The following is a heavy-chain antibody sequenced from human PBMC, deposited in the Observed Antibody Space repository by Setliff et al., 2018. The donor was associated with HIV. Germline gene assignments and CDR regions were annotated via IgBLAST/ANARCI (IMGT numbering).Heavy chain of an antibody. J-gene: IGHJ6*02. CDR1: GYTFTSYG. CDR2: ISAYNGNT. Sequence: ASVKVSCKASGYTFTSYGISWVRQAPGQGLEWMGWISAYNGNTNYAQKLQGRVTMTTDTSTSTAYMGPRSLKSDDTAIYFCASEQLGFGPPRGMDVWGQGTTVTVSS. D-gene: IGHD6-13*01. CDR3: ASEQLGFGPPRGMDV. V-gene: IGHV1-18*01.